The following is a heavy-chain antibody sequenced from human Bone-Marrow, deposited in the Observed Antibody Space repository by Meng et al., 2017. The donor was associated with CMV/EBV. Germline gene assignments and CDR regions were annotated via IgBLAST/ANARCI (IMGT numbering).Heavy chain of an antibody. D-gene: IGHD3-3*01. V-gene: IGHV3-23*01. Sequence: GESLKISCAASGFTFSSYAMSWVRQAPGKGLEWVSTISGGGVSTYYADSVKGRFTISRNNSKNTLSLQMNSLRAELTAVYYCAKDSHDFWSGYPYFDHWGQGTLVTVSS. CDR1: GFTFSSYA. CDR2: ISGGGVST. J-gene: IGHJ4*02. CDR3: AKDSHDFWSGYPYFDH.